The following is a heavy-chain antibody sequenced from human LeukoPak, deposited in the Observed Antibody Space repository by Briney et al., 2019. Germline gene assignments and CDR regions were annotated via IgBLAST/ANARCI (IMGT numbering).Heavy chain of an antibody. Sequence: TGGSLRLSCAASGFTFGSYWMSWVRQAPGTGLEWVANIKQDGSEKYYVDSVKGRFTISRDNAKNSLYLQMNSLRAEDTAVYYCAREYCSGGTCYLPGYWGQGTLVTVSP. CDR3: AREYCSGGTCYLPGY. J-gene: IGHJ4*02. CDR1: GFTFGSYW. CDR2: IKQDGSEK. V-gene: IGHV3-7*03. D-gene: IGHD2-15*01.